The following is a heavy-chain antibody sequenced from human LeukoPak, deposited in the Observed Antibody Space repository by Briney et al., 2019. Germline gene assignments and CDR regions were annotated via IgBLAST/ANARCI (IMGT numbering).Heavy chain of an antibody. Sequence: PSETLSLTCTVSGGSISSYYWSWIRQPAGKGLEWIGRIYTSGSTNYNPSLKSRVTMSVDTSKNQFSLKLSSVTAAGTAVYYCARVPELGAPGYFGYWGQGTLVTVSS. V-gene: IGHV4-4*07. CDR2: IYTSGST. D-gene: IGHD1-26*01. CDR1: GGSISSYY. CDR3: ARVPELGAPGYFGY. J-gene: IGHJ4*02.